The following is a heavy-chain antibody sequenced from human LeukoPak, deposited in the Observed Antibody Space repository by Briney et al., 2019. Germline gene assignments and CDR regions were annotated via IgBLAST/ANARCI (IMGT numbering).Heavy chain of an antibody. V-gene: IGHV3-66*01. D-gene: IGHD3-9*01. CDR2: IYTGGT. CDR1: GFTVSSIY. Sequence: GGSLILSCAASGFTVSSIYMTWVRQAPGKGLEWVSVIYTGGTYYADSVKGRFTISRDDSKNTLHLQMKSLRAEDTAVYYCVSSPVLRYFAYWGQGTLVSVSS. CDR3: VSSPVLRYFAY. J-gene: IGHJ4*02.